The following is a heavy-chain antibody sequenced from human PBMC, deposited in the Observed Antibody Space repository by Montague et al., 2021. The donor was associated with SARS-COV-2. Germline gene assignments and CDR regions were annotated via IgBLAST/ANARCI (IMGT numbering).Heavy chain of an antibody. Sequence: SETLSLTCAVYGGSFSGYYWSWIHQPPGKGLEWIGSIYYSGSTYYNPSLKSRVTISVDTSKNQFSLKLSSVTAADTAVYYCAREGGWLSRGSYYFDYWGQGTLVTVSS. J-gene: IGHJ4*02. V-gene: IGHV4-34*01. D-gene: IGHD3-22*01. CDR3: AREGGWLSRGSYYFDY. CDR2: IYYSGST. CDR1: GGSFSGYY.